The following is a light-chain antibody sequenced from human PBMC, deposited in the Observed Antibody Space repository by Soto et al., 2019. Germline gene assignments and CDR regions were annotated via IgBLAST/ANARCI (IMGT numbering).Light chain of an antibody. CDR2: DSS. Sequence: EIVLTQSPGTLSLSPGERATLSCRASQSIGSYLAWYQQKPGQAPRLLIYDSSNRATGIPDRFSGSGSGTDFTLTVSSLEPEDFAVYYCQQRGNWPPFTFGPGTKVHLK. V-gene: IGKV3-11*01. CDR1: QSIGSY. CDR3: QQRGNWPPFT. J-gene: IGKJ3*01.